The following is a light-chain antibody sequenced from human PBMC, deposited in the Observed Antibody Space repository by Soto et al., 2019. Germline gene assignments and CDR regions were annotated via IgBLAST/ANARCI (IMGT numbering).Light chain of an antibody. CDR2: GAS. Sequence: EIVMTQSPATLSVSPGERATLYCRASQTVSSNVAWYQQKRGQAPRLLIYGASTRATGIPARFSGSGSGTEFTLTISSLEYEDFAVYFCQQYNNWPPYTFGQGTKVDIK. J-gene: IGKJ2*01. CDR1: QTVSSN. CDR3: QQYNNWPPYT. V-gene: IGKV3D-15*01.